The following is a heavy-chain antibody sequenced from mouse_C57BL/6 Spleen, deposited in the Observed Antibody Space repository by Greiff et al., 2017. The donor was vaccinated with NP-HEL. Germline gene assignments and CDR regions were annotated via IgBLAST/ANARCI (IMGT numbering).Heavy chain of an antibody. V-gene: IGHV5-17*01. CDR1: GFTFSDYG. D-gene: IGHD1-1*01. J-gene: IGHJ2*01. CDR2: ISSGSSTI. CDR3: ARDLTTVMDY. Sequence: EVKLMESGGGLVKPGGSLKLSCAASGFTFSDYGMHWVRQAPEKGLEWVAYISSGSSTIYYADPVKGRFTLSRYNAKHTLFLQMTRLRCEETAMYYCARDLTTVMDYGGQGTTLTVSS.